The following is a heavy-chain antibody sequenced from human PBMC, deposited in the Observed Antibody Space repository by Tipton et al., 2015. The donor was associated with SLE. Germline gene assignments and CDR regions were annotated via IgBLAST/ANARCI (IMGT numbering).Heavy chain of an antibody. J-gene: IGHJ4*02. CDR1: GGSISSHY. Sequence: TLSLTCTVSGGSISSHYWTWIRQPPGKGLEWIGYFYYSGNAKYNPSLKRRVTISVDTSKNQFSLRLTSVTAADTAIYYCAGLTGGPYYFDYWGQGALVTVSS. V-gene: IGHV4-59*08. CDR2: FYYSGNA. CDR3: AGLTGGPYYFDY. D-gene: IGHD7-27*01.